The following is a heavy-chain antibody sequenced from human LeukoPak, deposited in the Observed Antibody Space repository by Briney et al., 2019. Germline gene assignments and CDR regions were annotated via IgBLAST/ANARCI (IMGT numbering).Heavy chain of an antibody. D-gene: IGHD3-10*01. CDR1: GVSISSYY. CDR3: ARGAYYGSGSFAFDI. CDR2: IYESGST. J-gene: IGHJ3*02. Sequence: PAETLSLTCTVSGVSISSYYWSWVRQPPGKGLEWVGYIYESGSTYYNAPLKRRVTISVDTSKNQFSLTLSSEPTADTAVYYCARGAYYGSGSFAFDIWGQGTMVTVSS. V-gene: IGHV4-59*01.